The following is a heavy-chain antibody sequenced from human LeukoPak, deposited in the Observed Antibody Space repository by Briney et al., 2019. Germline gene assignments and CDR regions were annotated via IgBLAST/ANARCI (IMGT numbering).Heavy chain of an antibody. CDR1: GYSIISGYY. CDR2: IYHSGST. CDR3: ARDCLLSWFDP. J-gene: IGHJ5*02. Sequence: PSETLSLTCAVSGYSIISGYYWGWIRQPPGKGLEWIGSIYHSGSTYHNPSLKSRVTISVDTSKNQFSLKLSSVTAADTAVYYCARDCLLSWFDPWGQGTLVTVSS. V-gene: IGHV4-38-2*02. D-gene: IGHD2-8*01.